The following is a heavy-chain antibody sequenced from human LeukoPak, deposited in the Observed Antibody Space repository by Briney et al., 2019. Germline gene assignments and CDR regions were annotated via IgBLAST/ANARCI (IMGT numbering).Heavy chain of an antibody. D-gene: IGHD3-3*01. J-gene: IGHJ4*02. CDR3: AKVQGGRITIFGVVSDY. CDR1: GFTFSSYA. V-gene: IGHV3-23*01. Sequence: RTGGSLRLSCAASGFTFSSYAMSWVRLAPGKGLEWVSAISGSGGSTYYADSVKGRFTISRDNSKNTLYLQMNSLRAEDTAVYYCAKVQGGRITIFGVVSDYWGQGTLVTVSS. CDR2: ISGSGGST.